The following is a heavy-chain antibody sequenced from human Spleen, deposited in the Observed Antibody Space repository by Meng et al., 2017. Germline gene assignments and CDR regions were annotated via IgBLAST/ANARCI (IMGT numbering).Heavy chain of an antibody. CDR1: GYTFTAYY. Sequence: QVQLVQSGAEVKEPGASVKVSCKASGYTFTAYYMHWVRRAPGQGLEWMGRINPNSGGTNFAQKFQGRVIMTRDTSISTAYMELSSLGFDDTAVYYCAKALGWGSSPDYWGQGILVTVSS. J-gene: IGHJ4*02. CDR3: AKALGWGSSPDY. V-gene: IGHV1-2*06. CDR2: INPNSGGT. D-gene: IGHD2-21*01.